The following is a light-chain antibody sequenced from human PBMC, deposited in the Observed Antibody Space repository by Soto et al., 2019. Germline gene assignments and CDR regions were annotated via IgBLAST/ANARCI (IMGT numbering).Light chain of an antibody. J-gene: IGKJ3*01. CDR3: HHYGGSPIYT. CDR2: GAS. CDR1: QSVSRNY. V-gene: IGKV3-20*01. Sequence: EIVLTQSPGTLSLSPGATATLSCRASQSVSRNYLAWFQQKPGQAPRLLIHGASSRAAGTPDRFSGSGSGTDFTLTIRRLEPEDFASYFCHHYGGSPIYTFGPGNKVDFK.